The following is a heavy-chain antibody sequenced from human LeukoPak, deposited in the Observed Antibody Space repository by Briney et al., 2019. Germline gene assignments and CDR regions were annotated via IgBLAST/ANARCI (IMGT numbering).Heavy chain of an antibody. J-gene: IGHJ4*02. V-gene: IGHV3-21*01. CDR2: IISSGSYI. CDR1: AFTFSSNS. Sequence: GGSLRLSCAASAFTFSSNSMNWVRHAPGGGLEWVSSIISSGSYIYYADSVKGRFTISRDNAKNSLYLQMNSLRAADTAVYYLARARGSSRGCGDDGHYFDDWGQGTLVTVSS. D-gene: IGHD6-13*01. CDR3: ARARGSSRGCGDDGHYFDD.